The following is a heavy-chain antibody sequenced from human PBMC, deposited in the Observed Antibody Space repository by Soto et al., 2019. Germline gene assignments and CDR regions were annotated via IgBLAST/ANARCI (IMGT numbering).Heavy chain of an antibody. CDR2: ISGSGSTI. CDR1: GFTLSSYS. D-gene: IGHD2-8*02. V-gene: IGHV3-48*01. J-gene: IGHJ4*02. CDR3: ARSKGSGPDY. Sequence: EVQVVESGGGLVQPGGSLRLSCAVSGFTLSSYSMNWVRQAPGKGLEWVSYISGSGSTIYYADSVKGRFTISRDNAKNSLYLQMSSLRAEDTAVYYCARSKGSGPDYWGQGTLVTVSS.